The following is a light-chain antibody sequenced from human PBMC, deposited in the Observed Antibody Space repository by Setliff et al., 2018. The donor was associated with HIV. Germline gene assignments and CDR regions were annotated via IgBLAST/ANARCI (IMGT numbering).Light chain of an antibody. CDR3: SSYSSTSTLL. J-gene: IGLJ1*01. CDR1: SSDIFYNY. V-gene: IGLV2-14*03. CDR2: DVT. Sequence: QSVLTQPASVSGSPGQSITISCTGSSSDIFYNYVSWYQQHPGKAPKLIIYDVTNRPSGVSNRFSGSKSGNTASLTISGLQVGDEADYYCSSYSSTSTLLFGAGTKGTV.